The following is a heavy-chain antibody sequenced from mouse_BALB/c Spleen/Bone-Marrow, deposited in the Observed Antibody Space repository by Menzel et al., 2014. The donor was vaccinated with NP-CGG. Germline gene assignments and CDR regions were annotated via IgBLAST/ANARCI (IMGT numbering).Heavy chain of an antibody. CDR3: ARWLLRYYAMDD. D-gene: IGHD2-3*01. Sequence: VKLVESGAEPVKPGASVKLSCKASGYTFTSYWMHWVKQRPGQGLEWIGEIDPSDSYTNYNQKFKGKATLTVDKSSSTAYMQLSSLTSEDSAVYFCARWLLRYYAMDDWGQGTSVTVSS. CDR2: IDPSDSYT. V-gene: IGHV1-69*02. CDR1: GYTFTSYW. J-gene: IGHJ4*01.